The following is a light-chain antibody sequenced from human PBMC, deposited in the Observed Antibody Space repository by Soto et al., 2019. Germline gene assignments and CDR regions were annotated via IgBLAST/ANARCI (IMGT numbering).Light chain of an antibody. CDR2: DAS. J-gene: IGKJ4*01. Sequence: AVQFTQSPASLSASVGDRDTITCRASQGISSALAWYQQRSGKGVRLLIYDASNLESGVPSRFSGSGSGTDFTLTISSLQPEDFATYYCQQFINFPLTFGGGTKVEI. CDR1: QGISSA. CDR3: QQFINFPLT. V-gene: IGKV1D-13*01.